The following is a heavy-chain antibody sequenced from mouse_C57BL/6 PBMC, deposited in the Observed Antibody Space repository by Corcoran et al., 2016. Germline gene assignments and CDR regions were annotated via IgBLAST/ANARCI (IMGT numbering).Heavy chain of an antibody. V-gene: IGHV8-12*01. Sequence: QVTLKESGPGILQSSQTLSLTCSFSGFSLSTSGMGVSWMLQPSGKGLEWLAHIYWDDDKRYNPSLKSRLTSSKETSRNQVFLKITSVDTADTATYYCARRGYYDYWYFDVWGTGTTVTVS. CDR1: GFSLSTSGMG. CDR3: ARRGYYDYWYFDV. D-gene: IGHD2-4*01. CDR2: IYWDDDK. J-gene: IGHJ1*03.